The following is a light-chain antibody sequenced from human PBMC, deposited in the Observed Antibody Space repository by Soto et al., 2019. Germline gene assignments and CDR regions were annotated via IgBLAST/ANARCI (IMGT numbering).Light chain of an antibody. CDR3: CSYAGGNTLV. Sequence: QSVLTQPRSVSGSPGQSVTISCTGTSSDVGDYDFVSWYHQHPGKVPKVIIYDVSERPSGVPDRFSGSKSGNTASLTISGLQAEDEAVYYCCSYAGGNTLVFGGGTQLTVL. V-gene: IGLV2-11*01. CDR1: SSDVGDYDF. CDR2: DVS. J-gene: IGLJ3*02.